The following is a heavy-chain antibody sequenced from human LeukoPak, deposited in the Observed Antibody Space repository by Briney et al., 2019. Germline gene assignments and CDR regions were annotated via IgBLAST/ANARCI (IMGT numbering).Heavy chain of an antibody. CDR1: GGSVSSGSFF. V-gene: IGHV4-61*01. CDR3: ARVGFLEWLFPGWLVP. CDR2: MYYSGST. J-gene: IGHJ5*02. D-gene: IGHD3-3*01. Sequence: SETLSLTCTVSGGSVSSGSFFWGWIRQPPGKELEWVGSMYYSGSTNYNPYLKIRVTISRATSKNQFSLKLSSVTAADTAVYYCARVGFLEWLFPGWLVPWGQGTLVTVSS.